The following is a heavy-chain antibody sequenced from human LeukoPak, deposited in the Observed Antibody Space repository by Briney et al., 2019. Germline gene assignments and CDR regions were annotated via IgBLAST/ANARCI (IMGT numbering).Heavy chain of an antibody. D-gene: IGHD3-9*01. V-gene: IGHV2-5*01. CDR2: IYWNDGR. J-gene: IGHJ5*02. CDR1: GFSLSTSGVG. Sequence: KESGPTLVKPTQTLTLTCTFSGFSLSTSGVGVGWIRQPPGKALEWLALIYWNDGRRYSPSLTSRLTITKDTSKNQVVLTMTNMDPVDTATYYCAHIRSLRYFDYKLTEWFDPWGQGTLVTVSS. CDR3: AHIRSLRYFDYKLTEWFDP.